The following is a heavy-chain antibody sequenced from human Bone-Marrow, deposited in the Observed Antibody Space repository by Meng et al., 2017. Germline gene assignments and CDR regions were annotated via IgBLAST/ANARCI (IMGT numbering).Heavy chain of an antibody. Sequence: VQLQESGPGLVKPSQTRSLTCTVSGGSISSGGYYWSWIRQHPGKGLEWIGYIYYSGSTYYNPSLKSRVTISVDTSKNQFSLKLSSVTAADTAVYYCARGPLSAAGTMGYFQHWGQGTLVTVSS. J-gene: IGHJ1*01. CDR1: GGSISSGGYY. D-gene: IGHD6-13*01. V-gene: IGHV4-31*03. CDR3: ARGPLSAAGTMGYFQH. CDR2: IYYSGST.